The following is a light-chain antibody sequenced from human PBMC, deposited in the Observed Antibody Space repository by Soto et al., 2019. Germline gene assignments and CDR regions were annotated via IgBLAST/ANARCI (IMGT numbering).Light chain of an antibody. V-gene: IGLV1-40*01. CDR2: GDN. Sequence: QSVLTQPPSVSGAPGQRGTISCSGSASNIGAGYDVHWYQHLPGTAPKLLIHGDNNRPSGVPDRFSGSKSGTSVSLAITGLQAGDEAEYFCHSYDINQSGRVVFGRGTKLTVL. J-gene: IGLJ2*01. CDR3: HSYDINQSGRVV. CDR1: ASNIGAGYD.